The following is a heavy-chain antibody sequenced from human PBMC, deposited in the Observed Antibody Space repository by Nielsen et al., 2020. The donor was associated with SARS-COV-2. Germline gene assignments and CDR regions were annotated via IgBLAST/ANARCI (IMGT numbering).Heavy chain of an antibody. Sequence: GGSLRLSCKGSGYSFTSYWIGWVRQMPGKGLEWMGIIYPGDSDTRYSPSFQGQVTISADKSISTAYLQWSSLKAPDTAMYYCARHGILMEAGGGQSIDYWGQGTLVTVSS. CDR3: ARHGILMEAGGGQSIDY. CDR1: GYSFTSYW. J-gene: IGHJ4*02. CDR2: IYPGDSDT. D-gene: IGHD2-8*01. V-gene: IGHV5-51*01.